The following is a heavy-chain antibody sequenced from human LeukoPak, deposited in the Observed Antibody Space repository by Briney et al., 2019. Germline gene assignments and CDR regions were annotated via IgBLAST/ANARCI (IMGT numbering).Heavy chain of an antibody. J-gene: IGHJ4*02. Sequence: PSETLPLTCAVYGGSFSGYYWSWIRQPPGKGLEWIGEINHSGSTNYNPSLKSRVTISVDTSKNQFSLKLSSVTAADTAVYYCANTYYSSGWPGGDYWGQGTLVTVSS. D-gene: IGHD6-19*01. CDR2: INHSGST. CDR3: ANTYYSSGWPGGDY. CDR1: GGSFSGYY. V-gene: IGHV4-34*01.